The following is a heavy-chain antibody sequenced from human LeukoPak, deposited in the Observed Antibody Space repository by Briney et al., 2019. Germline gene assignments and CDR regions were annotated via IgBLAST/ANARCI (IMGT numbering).Heavy chain of an antibody. CDR2: ISWNSGSI. CDR1: GFTFDDYA. V-gene: IGHV3-9*01. J-gene: IGHJ4*02. Sequence: PGGSLRLSCAASGFTFDDYAMHWVRQAPGKGLEWVSVISWNSGSIGYADSVKGRFTISRDNAKNSLYLQMNSLRAEDTALYYCAKGDDSSSYGAPHNWGQGILVTVSS. CDR3: AKGDDSSSYGAPHN. D-gene: IGHD4-17*01.